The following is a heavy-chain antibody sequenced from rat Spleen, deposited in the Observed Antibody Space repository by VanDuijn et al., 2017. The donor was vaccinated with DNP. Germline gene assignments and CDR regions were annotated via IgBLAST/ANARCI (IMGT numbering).Heavy chain of an antibody. V-gene: IGHV3-1*01. J-gene: IGHJ2*01. CDR3: ARGGNTIAAISNWFAY. CDR1: IYSITRNY. CDR2: ISYSGST. Sequence: EVQLRESGPGLVKPSQSLSLTCSVTIYSITRNYWGWIRTFPGNKMEWIGHISYSGSTSDNPSLKSRISITRDTSKNQFFLQLNSVTTEDTATYYCARGGNTIAAISNWFAYWGQGVMVTVSS. D-gene: IGHD1-2*01.